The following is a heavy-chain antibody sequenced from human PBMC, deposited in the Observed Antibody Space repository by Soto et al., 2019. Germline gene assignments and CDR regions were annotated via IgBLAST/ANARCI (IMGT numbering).Heavy chain of an antibody. CDR2: ISAYNGNT. CDR3: ARYGVPITMVRGVPNLFDP. CDR1: GYTFTSYG. D-gene: IGHD3-10*01. J-gene: IGHJ5*02. V-gene: IGHV1-18*01. Sequence: SVEVSCKASGYTFTSYGICWARQENGQGLEWMGWISAYNGNTNYAQKLQGRVTMTTDTSTSTAYMELRSLRSDDTAVYYCARYGVPITMVRGVPNLFDPWGQGTLVTVSS.